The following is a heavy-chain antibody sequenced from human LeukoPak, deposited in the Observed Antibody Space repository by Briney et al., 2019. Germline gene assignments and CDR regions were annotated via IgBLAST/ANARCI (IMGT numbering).Heavy chain of an antibody. CDR1: GGTFTRYA. V-gene: IGHV1-69*04. Sequence: SVTVSSKASGGTFTRYAISWVRQAPGQGLEWLGRIIPILGIANYAQKFQGRVTITADKSTSTAYMELSSLRSEDTAVYYCARDFTIFGVVLGAFDIWGQGTMVTVSS. CDR3: ARDFTIFGVVLGAFDI. CDR2: IIPILGIA. D-gene: IGHD3-3*01. J-gene: IGHJ3*02.